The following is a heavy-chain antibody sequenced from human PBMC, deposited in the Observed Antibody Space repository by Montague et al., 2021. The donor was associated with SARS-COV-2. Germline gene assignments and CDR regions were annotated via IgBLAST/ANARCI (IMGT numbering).Heavy chain of an antibody. CDR2: IYYNGST. Sequence: SETPSLTCIVSGGSISSSYYWCWIRQPPGKALELIGYIYYNGSTNYKPSLKSRVTTSGDTSKNQLSLKVRSVTAADTAVYYCARGGLKSADYFYFGLDVWGQGTTVTVSS. CDR1: GGSISSSYY. CDR3: ARGGLKSADYFYFGLDV. V-gene: IGHV4-59*01. J-gene: IGHJ6*02.